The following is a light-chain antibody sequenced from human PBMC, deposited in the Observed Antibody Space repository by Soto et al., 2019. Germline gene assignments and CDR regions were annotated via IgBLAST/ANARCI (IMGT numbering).Light chain of an antibody. CDR2: GAS. V-gene: IGKV3-15*01. J-gene: IGKJ2*01. CDR1: QSVGSN. Sequence: EIVMTQSPATLSMSPGERATLSCWASQSVGSNLAWYQQKPGQAPRLLIYGASTRATGIPARFSGSGSGTEFTLIISSLQSEDFAVYYCQQYNNWPPYTFGQGTKVDI. CDR3: QQYNNWPPYT.